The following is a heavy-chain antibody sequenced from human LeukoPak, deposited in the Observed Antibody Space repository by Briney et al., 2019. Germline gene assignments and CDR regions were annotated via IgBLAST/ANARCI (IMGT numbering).Heavy chain of an antibody. CDR3: AKDLGIVGKRPELDY. Sequence: GGSLRLSCAASGFTFSSYAMSWVRQAPGKGLEWVSAISGSGGSTYYADSVKGRFTISRGNSKNTLYLQMNSLRAEDTAVNYCAKDLGIVGKRPELDYWGQGTLVTVSS. CDR1: GFTFSSYA. J-gene: IGHJ4*02. CDR2: ISGSGGST. V-gene: IGHV3-23*01. D-gene: IGHD1-26*01.